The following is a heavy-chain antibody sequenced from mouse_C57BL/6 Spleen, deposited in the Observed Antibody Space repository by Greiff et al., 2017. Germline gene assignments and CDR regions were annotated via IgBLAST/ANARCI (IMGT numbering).Heavy chain of an antibody. D-gene: IGHD1-1*01. V-gene: IGHV1-26*01. CDR1: GYTFTDYY. Sequence: EVQLQQSGPELVKPGASVKISCKASGYTFTDYYMNWVKQSHGKSLEWIGDINPNNGGTSYNQKFKGKATLTVDKSSSTAYMELRSLTSEDSAVYYCARSYYGSSYEFAYWGQGTLVTVSA. J-gene: IGHJ3*01. CDR3: ARSYYGSSYEFAY. CDR2: INPNNGGT.